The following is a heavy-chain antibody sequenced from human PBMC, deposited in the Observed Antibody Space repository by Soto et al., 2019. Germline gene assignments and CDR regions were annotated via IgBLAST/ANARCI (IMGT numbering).Heavy chain of an antibody. J-gene: IGHJ4*02. CDR1: GFTFSSYW. CDR2: IKQDGSEK. CDR3: ARDQPYGSGNFDY. Sequence: GGSLRLSCAASGFTFSSYWMSWVRQAPGKGLEWVANIKQDGSEKYYVDSVKGRFTISRDNAKNSLYLQMNSLRAEDTAVYYCARDQPYGSGNFDYWGQGTLVTVSS. D-gene: IGHD3-10*01. V-gene: IGHV3-7*05.